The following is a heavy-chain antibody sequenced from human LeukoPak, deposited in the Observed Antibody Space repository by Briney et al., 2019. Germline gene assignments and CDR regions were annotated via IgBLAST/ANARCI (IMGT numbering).Heavy chain of an antibody. J-gene: IGHJ5*02. CDR1: GGSIRSYY. D-gene: IGHD2-15*01. CDR2: VYYSGST. CDR3: ARVVVAATLNWFDP. Sequence: SETLSLTCTVSGGSIRSYYWSWIRQPPGKGLEWMGYVYYSGSTNYNPSLKSRVTISVDTSKNQFSLKLSSVTAADTAVYYCARVVVAATLNWFDPWGQGTLVTVSS. V-gene: IGHV4-59*01.